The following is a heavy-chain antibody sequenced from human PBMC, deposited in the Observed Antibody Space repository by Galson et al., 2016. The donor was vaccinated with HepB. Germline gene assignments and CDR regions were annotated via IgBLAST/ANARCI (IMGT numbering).Heavy chain of an antibody. CDR2: IWYDGHTQ. Sequence: SLRLSCAASGFTFSSFGFHWVRQAPGKGLEWVATIWYDGHTQYYADSVRGRFIIHRDNTKTTLYLQMNSLTAEDTAVYYCAKVLCGGSCYPGAIETWGQGTLVTVSS. CDR3: AKVLCGGSCYPGAIET. CDR1: GFTFSSFG. D-gene: IGHD3-22*01. V-gene: IGHV3-33*03. J-gene: IGHJ3*01.